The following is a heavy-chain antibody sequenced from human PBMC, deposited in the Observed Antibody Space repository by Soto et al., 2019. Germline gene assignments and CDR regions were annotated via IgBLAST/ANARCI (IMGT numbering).Heavy chain of an antibody. J-gene: IGHJ4*02. CDR3: AKVSASTSGLYGSGWGTFDS. V-gene: IGHV3-30*18. CDR2: ISSTGSNK. D-gene: IGHD3-16*01. CDR1: GFTFTSHG. Sequence: QVHLVESGGGVVQPGGSLSLSCAASGFTFTSHGMHWVRHAPGKGLDWVAAISSTGSNKYYADSVKGRFTISRSNYTNTLYLEMKSRRVQDTAIYYFAKVSASTSGLYGSGWGTFDSWGQGTLVTVSS.